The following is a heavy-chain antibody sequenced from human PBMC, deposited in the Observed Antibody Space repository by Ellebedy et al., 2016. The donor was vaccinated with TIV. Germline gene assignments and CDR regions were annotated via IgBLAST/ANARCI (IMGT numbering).Heavy chain of an antibody. CDR3: AKDRGGQYFQH. CDR2: ISYDGSNK. V-gene: IGHV3-30*18. CDR1: GFTFSSYG. Sequence: GESLKISXAASGFTFSSYGMHWVRQAPGKGLEWVAVISYDGSNKYYADSVKGRFTISRDNSKNTLYLQMNSLRAEDTAVYYCAKDRGGQYFQHWGQGTLVTVSS. J-gene: IGHJ1*01. D-gene: IGHD3-10*01.